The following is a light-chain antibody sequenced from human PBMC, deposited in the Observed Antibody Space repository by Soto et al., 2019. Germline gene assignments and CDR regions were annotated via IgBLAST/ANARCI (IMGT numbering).Light chain of an antibody. CDR2: DNN. V-gene: IGLV1-51*01. CDR1: SSDVGGYNY. Sequence: QSALTQPASVSGSPGQSITISCTGTSSDVGGYNYVSWYQQLPGTAPKLLIYDNNKRPSGIPDRFSGSKSGTSATLGITGLQTGDEADYYCGTWDSSLSAGQWVFGGGTKLTVL. CDR3: GTWDSSLSAGQWV. J-gene: IGLJ3*02.